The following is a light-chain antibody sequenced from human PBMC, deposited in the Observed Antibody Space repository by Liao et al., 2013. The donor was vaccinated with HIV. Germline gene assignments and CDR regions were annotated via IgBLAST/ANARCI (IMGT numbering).Light chain of an antibody. CDR3: QVWDSSSDHPYV. CDR1: DIGTKS. J-gene: IGLJ1*01. CDR2: YDT. Sequence: SYELTQPTSVSVAPGTTATIACGGDDIGTKSVNWYQQRPGQAPVLVIYYDTQRPSGIPERFSGSNSGNTATLTISRVEAGDEADYYCQVWDSSSDHPYVFGTGTKVTVL. V-gene: IGLV3-21*01.